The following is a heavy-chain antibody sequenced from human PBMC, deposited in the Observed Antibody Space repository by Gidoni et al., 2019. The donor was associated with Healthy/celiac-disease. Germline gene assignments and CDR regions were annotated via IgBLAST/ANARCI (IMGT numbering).Heavy chain of an antibody. CDR1: GLPFSSSA. D-gene: IGHD4-17*01. CDR2: ISGSGGST. CDR3: AKDLGAYGDYDSDAFDI. J-gene: IGHJ3*02. V-gene: IGHV3-23*01. Sequence: EVPVLGSGGGLVQPGGSLRLSWAESGLPFSSSAMSWVRQAPGKGLEWVSAISGSGGSTYYADSVKGRFTISRDNSKNTLYLQMNSLRAEDTAVYYCAKDLGAYGDYDSDAFDIWGQGTMVTVSS.